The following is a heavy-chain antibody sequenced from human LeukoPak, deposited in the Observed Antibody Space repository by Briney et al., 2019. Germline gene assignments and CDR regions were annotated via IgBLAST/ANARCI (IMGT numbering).Heavy chain of an antibody. Sequence: PSETLSLTCTVSGGSISSYYWSWIRQPPGKGREWIGYIYTSGSTNYNPSLKSRVTISVDTSKNQFSLKLSSVTAADTAVYYCARLAAAASRGFDYWGQGTLVTVSS. CDR1: GGSISSYY. CDR2: IYTSGST. J-gene: IGHJ4*02. D-gene: IGHD6-13*01. CDR3: ARLAAAASRGFDY. V-gene: IGHV4-4*09.